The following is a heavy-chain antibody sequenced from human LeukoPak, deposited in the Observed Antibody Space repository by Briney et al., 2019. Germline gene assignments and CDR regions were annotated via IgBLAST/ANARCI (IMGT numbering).Heavy chain of an antibody. D-gene: IGHD5-18*01. Sequence: GGSLRLSCAASGFTFSSYWMHWVRQAPGKGLVWVSRINSDGSSTSYADSVKGRFTISRDNAKNTVYLQMNSLRADDTAVYYCARSLYNYGPGADYWGQGTLVTVSS. V-gene: IGHV3-74*01. CDR3: ARSLYNYGPGADY. J-gene: IGHJ4*02. CDR2: INSDGSST. CDR1: GFTFSSYW.